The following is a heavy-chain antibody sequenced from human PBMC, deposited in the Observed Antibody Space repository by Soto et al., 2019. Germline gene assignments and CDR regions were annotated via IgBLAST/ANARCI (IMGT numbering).Heavy chain of an antibody. CDR3: AKSVGPGRLTTRRGPFVY. CDR2: ISGSGGST. D-gene: IGHD4-17*01. CDR1: GFTFSSYA. Sequence: EVQLLESGGGLVQPGGSLRLSCAASGFTFSSYAMSWVRQAPGKGLEWVSAISGSGGSTYYADSVKGRLTISRDNSKNTLYLQMNSLRAEDTAVYYCAKSVGPGRLTTRRGPFVYWGQGTLVTVPS. V-gene: IGHV3-23*01. J-gene: IGHJ4*02.